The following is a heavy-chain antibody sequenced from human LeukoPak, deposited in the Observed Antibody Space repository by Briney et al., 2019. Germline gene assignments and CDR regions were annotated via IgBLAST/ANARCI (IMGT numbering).Heavy chain of an antibody. Sequence: ASVKVSCKTSGYSENFYGITWVRQVAGQGLEWMGWISAQHGQTEYAPNSQDRVTMTTDTYTNSAYMELRSLRSDDTAVYYCAGSLGYCTSNVCYLKYWGQGTLVTVSS. D-gene: IGHD2-8*01. V-gene: IGHV1-18*01. J-gene: IGHJ4*02. CDR3: AGSLGYCTSNVCYLKY. CDR2: ISAQHGQT. CDR1: GYSENFYG.